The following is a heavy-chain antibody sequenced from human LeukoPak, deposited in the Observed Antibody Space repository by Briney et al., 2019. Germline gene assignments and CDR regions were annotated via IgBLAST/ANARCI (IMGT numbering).Heavy chain of an antibody. CDR3: ARSQYYYGSGSYYRPSVGYFDY. J-gene: IGHJ4*02. V-gene: IGHV3-48*03. CDR1: GFTFSSYE. Sequence: GGSLRLSCAASGFTFSSYEMNWVRQAPGKGLEWVSYISSSGSTIYYADSVKGRFTISRDNAKNSLYLQMNSLRAEDTAVYYCARSQYYYGSGSYYRPSVGYFDYWGQGTLVTVSS. CDR2: ISSSGSTI. D-gene: IGHD3-10*01.